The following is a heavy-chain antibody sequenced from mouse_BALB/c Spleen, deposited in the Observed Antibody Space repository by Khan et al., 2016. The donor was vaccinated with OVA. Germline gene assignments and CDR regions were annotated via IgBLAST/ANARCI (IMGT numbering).Heavy chain of an antibody. J-gene: IGHJ3*01. V-gene: IGHV6-6*02. CDR1: GFTFSNYW. Sequence: EVKLEVSGGGLVQPGGSMKLSCVASGFTFSNYWMNWVRQSPEKGLEWVAEIRLKSYNYATHYAVSVKGRFTISRDDSNGSVYLQKNNISAEDTGMYYCTTGFAYWGRGTLVTVSA. CDR3: TTGFAY. CDR2: IRLKSYNYAT.